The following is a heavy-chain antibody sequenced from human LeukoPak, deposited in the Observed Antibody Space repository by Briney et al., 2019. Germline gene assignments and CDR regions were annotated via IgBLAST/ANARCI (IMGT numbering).Heavy chain of an antibody. D-gene: IGHD6-19*01. CDR2: ISGSGGST. CDR3: ARAATVAGTW. V-gene: IGHV3-23*01. CDR1: GFTFSSYA. J-gene: IGHJ4*02. Sequence: GGSLRLSCAASGFTFSSYAMSWVRQAPGKGLEWVSGISGSGGSTNYADSVKGRFTISRDNSKNTLYLQMNSLRTEDTAVYYCARAATVAGTWWGQGTMVIVSS.